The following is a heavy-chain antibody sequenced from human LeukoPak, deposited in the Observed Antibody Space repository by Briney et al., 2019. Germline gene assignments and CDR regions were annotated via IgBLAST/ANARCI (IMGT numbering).Heavy chain of an antibody. Sequence: GESLSISCKGSGYSFTSYWISWVRQMPGKGLEWMGRIDPSDSYTNYSPSFQGHVTISADKSISTAYLQWSSLKASDTAMYYCASQPGYCSSTSCYEYYWGQGTLVTVSS. CDR2: IDPSDSYT. V-gene: IGHV5-10-1*01. D-gene: IGHD2-2*03. J-gene: IGHJ4*02. CDR1: GYSFTSYW. CDR3: ASQPGYCSSTSCYEYY.